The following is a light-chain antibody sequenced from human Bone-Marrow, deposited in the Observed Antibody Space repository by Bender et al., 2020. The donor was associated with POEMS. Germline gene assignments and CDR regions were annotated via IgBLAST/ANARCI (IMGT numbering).Light chain of an antibody. Sequence: QSVLTQPPSVSGAPGQRVTISCTGSSSNTGSGYDINWYQHLPGTAPKLLIYGYNNRPSGVPDRFSGSKSGTSASLAITGLQAEDEGDYYCQRWASGDDQVFGGGTKLTVL. CDR3: QRWASGDDQV. J-gene: IGLJ3*02. CDR1: SSNTGSGYD. CDR2: GYN. V-gene: IGLV1-40*01.